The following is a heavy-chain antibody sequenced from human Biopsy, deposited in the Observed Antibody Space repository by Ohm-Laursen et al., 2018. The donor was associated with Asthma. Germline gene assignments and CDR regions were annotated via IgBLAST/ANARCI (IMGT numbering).Heavy chain of an antibody. CDR1: GFTFSSYA. J-gene: IGHJ4*02. CDR3: AKDRDYDILTGPPGFDY. CDR2: ISGSGGST. V-gene: IGHV3-23*01. D-gene: IGHD3-9*01. Sequence: SLRLSCTASGFTFSSYAMSWVRQAPGKGLERVSAISGSGGSTYYADSVKGRSTISRDNSKNTLYLQMNSLRAEDTAVYYCAKDRDYDILTGPPGFDYWGQETLVTVSS.